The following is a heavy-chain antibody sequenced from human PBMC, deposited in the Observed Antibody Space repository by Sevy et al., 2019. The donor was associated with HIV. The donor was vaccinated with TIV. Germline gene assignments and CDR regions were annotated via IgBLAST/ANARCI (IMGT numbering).Heavy chain of an antibody. CDR2: ISYDGSNK. D-gene: IGHD6-6*01. V-gene: IGHV3-30*18. J-gene: IGHJ6*02. CDR1: GFTFSSYG. CDR3: AKGEQLVEIYYYYGMDV. Sequence: GGSLRLSCAASGFTFSSYGMHWVRQAPGKGLEWVAGISYDGSNKYYADSVKGRFTISRDNSKNTLYLQMNSLRAEDTAVYYCAKGEQLVEIYYYYGMDVWGQGTTVTVSS.